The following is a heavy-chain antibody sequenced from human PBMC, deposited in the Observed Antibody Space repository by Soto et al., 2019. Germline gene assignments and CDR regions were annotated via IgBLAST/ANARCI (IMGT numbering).Heavy chain of an antibody. CDR2: IYHSGST. J-gene: IGHJ5*01. D-gene: IGHD3-10*01. V-gene: IGHV4-30-2*01. Sequence: PSETLSLTCAVSGGSISSGGSSWSWIRQPPGKGLEWIGYIYHSGSTYYNPSLKSRVTISVDRSKNQFSLKLSSVTAADTAVYYCVRGGRISGRNWFDSRGQGTLVTVSS. CDR1: GGSISSGGSS. CDR3: VRGGRISGRNWFDS.